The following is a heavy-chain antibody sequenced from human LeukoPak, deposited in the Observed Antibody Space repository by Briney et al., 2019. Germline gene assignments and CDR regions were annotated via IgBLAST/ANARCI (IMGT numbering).Heavy chain of an antibody. J-gene: IGHJ4*02. V-gene: IGHV3-21*01. D-gene: IGHD6-19*01. CDR2: ISNSSSYI. CDR3: ARRVAVADNYFDY. Sequence: GGSLRLSCAASGFTFNNYSMNWVRQAPGKGLGWVSSISNSSSYIYYADSVKGRFTISRDNAKNSLYLQMNSLRAEDTGVYYCARRVAVADNYFDYWGQGTLVTVSS. CDR1: GFTFNNYS.